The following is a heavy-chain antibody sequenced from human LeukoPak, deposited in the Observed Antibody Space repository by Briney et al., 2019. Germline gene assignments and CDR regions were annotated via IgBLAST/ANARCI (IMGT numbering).Heavy chain of an antibody. CDR3: ARDLSDEMATSVLDY. CDR2: IWYDGSNK. D-gene: IGHD5-24*01. CDR1: GFTFSSYG. J-gene: IGHJ4*02. Sequence: GGSLRLSCAASGFTFSSYGMHWVRQAPGKGLEWVAVIWYDGSNKYYADYVKGRFTISRDNSKNTLYLQMHSLRAEDTAVYYCARDLSDEMATSVLDYWGQGTLVTVSS. V-gene: IGHV3-30*19.